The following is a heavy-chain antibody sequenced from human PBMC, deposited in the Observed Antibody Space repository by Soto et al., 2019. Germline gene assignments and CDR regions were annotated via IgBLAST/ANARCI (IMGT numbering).Heavy chain of an antibody. CDR3: AHSPWGSAPDY. J-gene: IGHJ4*02. CDR1: GFPLSARGVG. D-gene: IGHD3-16*01. V-gene: IGHV2-5*01. Sequence: QITLKESGPTLVKPTETLTLTCTVSGFPLSARGVGVGWIHQPPGKALEWLAVIYWNDDKRYSPSLKSRLTITKDTSKNQVVLTMTNTDPVDTAKYYCAHSPWGSAPDYWGQGTLVTVS. CDR2: IYWNDDK.